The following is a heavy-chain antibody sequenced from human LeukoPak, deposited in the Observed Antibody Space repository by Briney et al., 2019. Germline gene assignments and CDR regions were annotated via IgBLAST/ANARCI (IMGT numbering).Heavy chain of an antibody. CDR3: ARRYCATTYCLWFDF. CDR1: GFTFDDYA. Sequence: GRSLRLSCAASGFTFDDYAMHWVRQVPGKGLEWVAGISRDSVTKAYADSVKGRFTLSRDNAKKSLYLQMNSLRDEDTALYFCARRYCATTYCLWFDFWGQGTLVTVSS. J-gene: IGHJ4*02. D-gene: IGHD2-8*01. V-gene: IGHV3-9*01. CDR2: ISRDSVTK.